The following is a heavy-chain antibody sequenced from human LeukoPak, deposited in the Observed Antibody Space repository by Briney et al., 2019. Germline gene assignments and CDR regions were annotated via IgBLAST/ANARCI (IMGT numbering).Heavy chain of an antibody. CDR1: GFTFDDYA. D-gene: IGHD6-13*01. J-gene: IGHJ4*02. CDR3: ATSRGSSWYYPRFDY. CDR2: ISWNSGSI. V-gene: IGHV3-9*01. Sequence: PGRSVRLSCAASGFTFDDYAMHWVRQAPGKGLEWVSGISWNSGSIGYADSVKGRFTISRDNAKNSLYLQMNSLRAEDTALYYCATSRGSSWYYPRFDYWGQGTLVTVSS.